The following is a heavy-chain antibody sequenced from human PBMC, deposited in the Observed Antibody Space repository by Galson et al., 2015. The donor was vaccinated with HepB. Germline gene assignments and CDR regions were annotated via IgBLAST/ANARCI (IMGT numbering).Heavy chain of an antibody. Sequence: SVKVSCKASGYTFTGYYMHWVRQAPGQGLEWMGRINPNSGGTNYAQKFQGRVTMTRDTSISTAYMELSRLRSDDTAVYYCARGGCGSSTSCLPDPGDYWGQGTLVTVSS. CDR3: ARGGCGSSTSCLPDPGDY. J-gene: IGHJ4*02. V-gene: IGHV1-2*06. CDR1: GYTFTGYY. CDR2: INPNSGGT. D-gene: IGHD2-2*01.